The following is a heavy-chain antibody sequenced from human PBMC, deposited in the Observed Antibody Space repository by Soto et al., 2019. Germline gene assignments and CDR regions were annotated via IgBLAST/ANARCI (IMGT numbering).Heavy chain of an antibody. J-gene: IGHJ4*02. V-gene: IGHV3-9*01. Sequence: EVQLVESGGGLVQPGRSLRLSCAASGFTFDNYAIHYVQQAPEKGQQWVSGISWNTGSIGYADSVKGRFTISRDNQKNVLYLEMNSLRPEYTAVYYCVKGGGYYSPFDQWGQGSLVTVSS. CDR1: GFTFDNYA. CDR2: ISWNTGSI. CDR3: VKGGGYYSPFDQ. D-gene: IGHD6-25*01.